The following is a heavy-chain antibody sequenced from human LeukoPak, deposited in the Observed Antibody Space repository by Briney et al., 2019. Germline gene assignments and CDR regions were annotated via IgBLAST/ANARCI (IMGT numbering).Heavy chain of an antibody. D-gene: IGHD1-26*01. J-gene: IGHJ4*02. CDR1: GDYISSYY. CDR3: ARHKSRGYQPLDS. CDR2: IYYSAT. V-gene: IGHV4-59*08. Sequence: SETLSLTCNVSGDYISSYYWSWIRQPPGKGLEWIGYIYYSATTYSPSFESRVTISVDTSQNQFSLKLTSVTAADTAGYYCARHKSRGYQPLDSWGQGTLVTVSS.